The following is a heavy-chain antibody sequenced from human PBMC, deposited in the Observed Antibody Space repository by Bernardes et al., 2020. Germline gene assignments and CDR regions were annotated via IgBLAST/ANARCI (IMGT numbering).Heavy chain of an antibody. CDR2: INLGKGNT. D-gene: IGHD3-16*01. Sequence: DWGGWINLGKGNTKYSQKFQGRVTITWDTSARTAYMEVSSLKSEDTAVYYCAGVGASNLDYWGQGTFVTVTS. CDR3: AGVGASNLDY. V-gene: IGHV1-3*01. J-gene: IGHJ4*02.